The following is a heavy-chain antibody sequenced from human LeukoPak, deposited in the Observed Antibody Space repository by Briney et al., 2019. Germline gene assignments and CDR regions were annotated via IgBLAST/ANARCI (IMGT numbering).Heavy chain of an antibody. CDR3: ARGPHYDILTGYYY. J-gene: IGHJ4*02. CDR2: INSDGSST. V-gene: IGHV3-74*01. CDR1: GFTFSSYW. D-gene: IGHD3-9*01. Sequence: GGSMRLSCAASGFTFSSYWMHWVRQAPGKGLVWVSRINSDGSSTSYADSVKGRFTISRDNAKNTLYLQMNSLRAEDTAVYYCARGPHYDILTGYYYWGQGTLVTVSS.